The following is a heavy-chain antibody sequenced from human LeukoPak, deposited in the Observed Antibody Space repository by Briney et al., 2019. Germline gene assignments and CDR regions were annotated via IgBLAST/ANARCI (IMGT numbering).Heavy chain of an antibody. Sequence: SETLSLTCAVYGGSFSGYYWSWIRQPPGKGLEWIGEINHSGSTNYNPSLKSRVTISVDTSKNQFSLKLSSVTAADTAAYYCARLIAAAGTQGNWFDPWGQGTLVTVSS. CDR3: ARLIAAAGTQGNWFDP. CDR1: GGSFSGYY. J-gene: IGHJ5*02. V-gene: IGHV4-34*01. D-gene: IGHD6-13*01. CDR2: INHSGST.